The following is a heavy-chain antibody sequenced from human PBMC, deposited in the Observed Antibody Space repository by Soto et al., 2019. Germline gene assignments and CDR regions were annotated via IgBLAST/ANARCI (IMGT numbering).Heavy chain of an antibody. CDR2: MYNSGST. CDR3: ASMGYHYGSGSYPLDY. Sequence: SETLSLTCTVSGGSISSYYWTWIRQPPGKGLEWIGFMYNSGSTHYNPSLKSRVTISLDTSKNQFSLNLRSVTAADTAVYYCASMGYHYGSGSYPLDYWGQGTLVTVSS. V-gene: IGHV4-59*08. J-gene: IGHJ4*02. D-gene: IGHD3-10*01. CDR1: GGSISSYY.